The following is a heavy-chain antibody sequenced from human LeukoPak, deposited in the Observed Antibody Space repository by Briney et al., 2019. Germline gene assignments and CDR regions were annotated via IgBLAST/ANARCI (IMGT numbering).Heavy chain of an antibody. Sequence: WASVKVSCKASGYTFTSYYMHWVRQAPGQGLEWMGIINPSGGSTSYAQKFQGRVTMTRDTSTSTVYMELSSLRSEDTAVYYCARDGFQGTIFGVVDWFDPWGQGTLVTVSS. V-gene: IGHV1-46*01. CDR2: INPSGGST. CDR1: GYTFTSYY. D-gene: IGHD3-3*01. CDR3: ARDGFQGTIFGVVDWFDP. J-gene: IGHJ5*02.